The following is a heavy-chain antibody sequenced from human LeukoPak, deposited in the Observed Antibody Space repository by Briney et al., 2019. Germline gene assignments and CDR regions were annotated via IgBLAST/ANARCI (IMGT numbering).Heavy chain of an antibody. CDR3: ASSSAPCSGGSCYSYAFDI. CDR2: ISFDGNNK. CDR1: GFSFSSYA. D-gene: IGHD2-15*01. Sequence: PGRSLRLSCAASGFSFSSYAMHWVRQAPGKGLEWVTVISFDGNNKYYADSVKGRFTISRDNSKYTLYLGMNSLRTEDTAMYYCASSSAPCSGGSCYSYAFDIWSQGTLVTVSS. V-gene: IGHV3-30*04. J-gene: IGHJ3*02.